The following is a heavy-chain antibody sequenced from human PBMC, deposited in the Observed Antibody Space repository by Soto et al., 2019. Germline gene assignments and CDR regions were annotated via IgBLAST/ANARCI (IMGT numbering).Heavy chain of an antibody. CDR1: GYSFTGYS. CDR3: ARTSVAQSEDYFDY. D-gene: IGHD4-4*01. J-gene: IGHJ4*02. Sequence: ASVKVSCKASGYSFTGYSMHWVRQAPGQGLEWMGWINPKNGATNYARKFQGRVTMITDKSTNTVHMELRSLRSGDTAVYYCARTSVAQSEDYFDYWGQGTLVTVSS. V-gene: IGHV1-2*02. CDR2: INPKNGAT.